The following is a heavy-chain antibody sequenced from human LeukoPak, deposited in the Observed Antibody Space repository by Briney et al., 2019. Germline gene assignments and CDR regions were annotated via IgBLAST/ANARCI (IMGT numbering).Heavy chain of an antibody. D-gene: IGHD3-10*01. Sequence: AGGSLRLSCAASGFTFSSYWMSWVRQAPGKGLEWVANIKQDGSEKYYVDSVKGRFTISRDNAKNSLYLQMNSLRAEDTAVYYCASAESDRGYYYGSGSWDYWGQGTLVTVSS. CDR2: IKQDGSEK. J-gene: IGHJ4*02. CDR1: GFTFSSYW. V-gene: IGHV3-7*01. CDR3: ASAESDRGYYYGSGSWDY.